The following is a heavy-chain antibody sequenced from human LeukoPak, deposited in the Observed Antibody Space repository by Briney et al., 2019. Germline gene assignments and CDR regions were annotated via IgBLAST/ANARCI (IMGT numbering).Heavy chain of an antibody. CDR3: AKKEHNFWSGYYPDY. V-gene: IGHV3-23*01. J-gene: IGHJ4*02. Sequence: PGGSLRLSCAASGFTFKNFAMTWVRQAPGKGLEWVSTITTSGSATYYADSVKGRFTMSRDNSESTLYLHMNGLRGEDSAVYYCAKKEHNFWSGYYPDYWGQGALVTVSS. D-gene: IGHD3-3*01. CDR2: ITTSGSAT. CDR1: GFTFKNFA.